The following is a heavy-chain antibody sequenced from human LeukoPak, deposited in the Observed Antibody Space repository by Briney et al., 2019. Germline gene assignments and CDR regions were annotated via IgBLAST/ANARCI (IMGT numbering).Heavy chain of an antibody. CDR3: ARLGITMVRGVSDLNWFDP. D-gene: IGHD3-10*01. CDR2: ISSSGSTI. V-gene: IGHV3-48*03. CDR1: GFTFSSYE. J-gene: IGHJ5*02. Sequence: GGSLRLSCAASGFTFSSYEMNWVRQAPGKGLEWVSYISSSGSTIYYADSVKGRFTISRDNAKNSLYLQMNSLRAEDTAVYYCARLGITMVRGVSDLNWFDPWGQGTLVTVSS.